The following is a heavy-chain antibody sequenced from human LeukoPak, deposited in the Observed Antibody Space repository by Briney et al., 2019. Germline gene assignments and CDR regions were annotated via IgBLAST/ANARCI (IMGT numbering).Heavy chain of an antibody. V-gene: IGHV3-23*01. CDR2: ISPSGGST. CDR1: GFTFTTYA. Sequence: GGSLRLSCAASGFTFTTYAMSWVRQAPGRGLEWVSGISPSGGSTYYADSVKGRFTISRDNSKNTLYLQMNSLRAEDTAVYYCAKGSYGDIYWYFDLWGRGTLVTVSS. CDR3: AKGSYGDIYWYFDL. J-gene: IGHJ2*01. D-gene: IGHD5-12*01.